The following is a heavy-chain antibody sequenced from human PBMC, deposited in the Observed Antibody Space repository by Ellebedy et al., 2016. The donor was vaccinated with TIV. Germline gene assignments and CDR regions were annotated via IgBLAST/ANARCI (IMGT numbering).Heavy chain of an antibody. CDR2: IWFDGSKE. CDR1: GFTFGRYG. CDR3: ARPSYQLLSYYFDS. J-gene: IGHJ4*02. V-gene: IGHV3-33*01. Sequence: LSLTCAASGFTFGRYGMHWVRQAPGKGLEWVAVIWFDGSKEFYADSVKGRFTISRDDSKNEVFLQMSSLRAEDTAVYYCARPSYQLLSYYFDSWGQGTLVTVSP. D-gene: IGHD2-2*01.